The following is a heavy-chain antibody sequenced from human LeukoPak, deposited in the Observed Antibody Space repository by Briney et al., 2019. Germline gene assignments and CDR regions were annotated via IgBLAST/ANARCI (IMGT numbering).Heavy chain of an antibody. Sequence: PGGSLRLSCAASGFMFSNYAMSWVRQAPGRGLEWVSGITGSGGSTYYADSVKGRFTISRDNSKNTLFLQMNSLKTEDTAVYYCTTDHGQGFWSGSSAFDIWGQGTMVTVSS. V-gene: IGHV3-23*01. CDR2: ITGSGGST. CDR3: TTDHGQGFWSGSSAFDI. CDR1: GFMFSNYA. D-gene: IGHD3-3*01. J-gene: IGHJ3*02.